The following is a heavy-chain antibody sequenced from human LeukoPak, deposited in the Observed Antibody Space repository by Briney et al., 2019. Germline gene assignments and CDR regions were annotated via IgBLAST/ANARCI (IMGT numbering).Heavy chain of an antibody. J-gene: IGHJ4*02. V-gene: IGHV3-21*01. D-gene: IGHD2-2*01. CDR3: VRGGGDIVVVPAARDLAKYFDY. Sequence: GGSLRLSCAASGFTFSSYSMNWVRQAPGKGLEWVSSISSSSSYIYYADSVKGRFTISRDNAKNSLYLQMNSLRAEDTAVYYCVRGGGDIVVVPAARDLAKYFDYWGQGTLVTVSS. CDR1: GFTFSSYS. CDR2: ISSSSSYI.